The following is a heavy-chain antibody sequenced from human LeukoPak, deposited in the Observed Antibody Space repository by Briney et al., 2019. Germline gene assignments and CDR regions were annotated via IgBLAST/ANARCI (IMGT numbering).Heavy chain of an antibody. CDR1: EFSFSTYG. Sequence: SGGSLRLSCAASEFSFSTYGMHWVRQTPGKGLEWISRINGDGRSTTYAEAVKGRFTISRDNAKNTLFLQLNSLRAEDTAVYYCTRGPYSTGWFPAAAEYFQHWGQGTLVTVSS. D-gene: IGHD6-19*01. J-gene: IGHJ1*01. CDR3: TRGPYSTGWFPAAAEYFQH. V-gene: IGHV3-74*03. CDR2: INGDGRST.